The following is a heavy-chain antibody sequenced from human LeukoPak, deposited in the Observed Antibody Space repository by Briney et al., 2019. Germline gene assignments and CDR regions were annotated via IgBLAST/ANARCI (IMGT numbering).Heavy chain of an antibody. J-gene: IGHJ5*02. CDR3: ARGRAGNDYDFWGGYYENWFDP. CDR2: IYYSGST. Sequence: SETLSLTCTVSGGSISSGDYYWSWIRQPPGKGLEWIGYIYYSGSTYYNPSLKSRVTISVDTSKNQFSLRLSSVTAADTAVYYCARGRAGNDYDFWGGYYENWFDPWGQGTLVTVSS. V-gene: IGHV4-30-4*01. D-gene: IGHD3-3*01. CDR1: GGSISSGDYY.